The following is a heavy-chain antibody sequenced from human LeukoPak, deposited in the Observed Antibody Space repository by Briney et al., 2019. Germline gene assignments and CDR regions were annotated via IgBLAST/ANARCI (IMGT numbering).Heavy chain of an antibody. J-gene: IGHJ3*02. D-gene: IGHD3-10*01. CDR2: IIPILGIA. CDR3: ARGGYYYGSGSYRRDAFDI. V-gene: IGHV1-69*04. CDR1: GGTFSSYA. Sequence: ASVKVSCKASGGTFSSYAISWVRQAPGQGLEWMGRIIPILGIANYAQKFQGRVTITADKSTSTAYMELSSLRSEDTAVYYCARGGYYYGSGSYRRDAFDIWGQGTMVTVSS.